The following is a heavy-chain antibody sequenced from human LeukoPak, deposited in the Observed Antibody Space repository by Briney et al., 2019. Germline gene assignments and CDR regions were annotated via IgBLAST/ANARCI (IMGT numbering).Heavy chain of an antibody. CDR2: IYYSGST. J-gene: IGHJ3*02. CDR1: GGSISSGDYY. CDR3: ARVVVIQDAFDI. V-gene: IGHV4-30-4*08. D-gene: IGHD3-22*01. Sequence: SQTLSLTCTVSGGSISSGDYYWSWIRQPPGKGLEWIGYIYYSGSTYYNPSLKSRVTISVDTSKNQFSLKLSSVTPADTAVYYCARVVVIQDAFDIWGQGTMVTVSS.